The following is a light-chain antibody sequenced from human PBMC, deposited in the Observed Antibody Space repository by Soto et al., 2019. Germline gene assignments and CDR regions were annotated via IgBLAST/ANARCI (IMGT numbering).Light chain of an antibody. CDR3: CSHAGSSTVV. V-gene: IGLV2-23*01. Sequence: QSALTQPASVSGSPGQSITISCTGTSSDVGSYDLVSWYQQHPGKAPKLLIYEGTKRPSGVSNRLSGSWSGNTASLTISGLQAEDEADYYCCSHAGSSTVVFGGGTKVTVL. CDR1: SSDVGSYDL. J-gene: IGLJ3*02. CDR2: EGT.